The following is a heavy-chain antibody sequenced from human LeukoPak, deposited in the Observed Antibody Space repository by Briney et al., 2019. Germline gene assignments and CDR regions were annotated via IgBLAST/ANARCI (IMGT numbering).Heavy chain of an antibody. CDR1: GFTFSSYW. CDR3: ARAALWFGELHFDY. CDR2: IKQDGSEK. J-gene: IGHJ4*02. Sequence: GGSLRLSCAASGFTFSSYWMSWVRQAPGKGLEWVANIKQDGSEKYYVDSVKGRFTISRHNSKNTLYLQMNSLRAEDTAVYYCARAALWFGELHFDYWGQGTLVTVSS. D-gene: IGHD3-10*01. V-gene: IGHV3-7*03.